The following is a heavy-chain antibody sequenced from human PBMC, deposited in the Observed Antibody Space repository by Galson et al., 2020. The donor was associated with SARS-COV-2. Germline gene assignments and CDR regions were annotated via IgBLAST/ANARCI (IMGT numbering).Heavy chain of an antibody. CDR3: AKALEVTMIVVVLGDDAFDI. V-gene: IGHV3-30*18. J-gene: IGHJ3*02. CDR1: GFTFSSYG. D-gene: IGHD3-22*01. CDR2: ISYDGSNK. Sequence: GGSLRLSCAASGFTFSSYGMHWVRQAPGKGLEWVAVISYDGSNKYYADSVKGRFTISRDNSKNTLYLQMNSLRAEDTAVYYCAKALEVTMIVVVLGDDAFDIWGQWTMVTVSS.